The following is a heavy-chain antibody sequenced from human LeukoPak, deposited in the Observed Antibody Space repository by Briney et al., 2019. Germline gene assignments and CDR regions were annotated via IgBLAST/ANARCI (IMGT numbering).Heavy chain of an antibody. CDR1: GYSFTTYW. CDR2: IYPGDSDT. V-gene: IGHV5-51*01. Sequence: GESLKISCKGSGYSFTTYWIGWVRQMPGKGLEWMGIIYPGDSDTRYSPSFQGQVTISADKSISTAYLQWSSLKASDTAMYYCARHLALRYFDWLPTSEHYYYMDVWGKGTTVTVSS. CDR3: ARHLALRYFDWLPTSEHYYYMDV. J-gene: IGHJ6*03. D-gene: IGHD3-9*01.